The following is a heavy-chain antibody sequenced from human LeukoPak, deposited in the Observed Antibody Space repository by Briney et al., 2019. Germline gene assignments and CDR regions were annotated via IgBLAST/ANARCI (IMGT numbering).Heavy chain of an antibody. CDR2: IRNDGSNK. V-gene: IGHV3-30*02. D-gene: IGHD2-2*01. CDR3: AREYCSSSRCHGDYYFDY. Sequence: GGSLRLSCAASGFTFSAYGMHWVHRAPGKGLEWVAFIRNDGSNKGYADSVKGRFIISRDNSKNTLFLQMNSLRTEDTAVYYCAREYCSSSRCHGDYYFDYWGQGTLVTVSS. CDR1: GFTFSAYG. J-gene: IGHJ4*02.